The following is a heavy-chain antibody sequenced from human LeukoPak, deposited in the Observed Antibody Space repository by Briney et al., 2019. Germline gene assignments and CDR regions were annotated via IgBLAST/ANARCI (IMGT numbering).Heavy chain of an antibody. D-gene: IGHD4-17*01. CDR2: MNPAGDDA. V-gene: IGHV1-8*01. CDR3: ARGAVTTAVHWHFSL. CDR1: GYTFTNYY. J-gene: IGHJ2*01. Sequence: ASVKVSCKASGYTFTNYYISWVRQATGQGLEWMGWMNPAGDDAGYAQKSQGRMTLTRDTSVSTVYMELSSLRSDDTAVYYCARGAVTTAVHWHFSLWGRGTLVTVSS.